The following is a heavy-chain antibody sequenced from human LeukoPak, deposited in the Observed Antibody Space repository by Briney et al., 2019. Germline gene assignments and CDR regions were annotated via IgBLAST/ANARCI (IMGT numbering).Heavy chain of an antibody. CDR2: IIPSGGST. J-gene: IGHJ4*02. CDR1: GDTYANHY. CDR3: ATTPLVRGPLYYFDY. V-gene: IGHV1-46*01. D-gene: IGHD3-10*01. Sequence: ASVKVSCKASGDTYANHYIHWVRQAPGQGGEWMGVIIPSGGSTNYAQRFQGRLTVTTDTSTSTVYMYLGSLRSEDTAVYYCATTPLVRGPLYYFDYWGQGTLVTVSA.